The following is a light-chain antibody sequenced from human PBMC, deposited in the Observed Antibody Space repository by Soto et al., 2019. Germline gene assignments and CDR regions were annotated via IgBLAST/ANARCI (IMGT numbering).Light chain of an antibody. J-gene: IGKJ5*01. V-gene: IGKV3-20*01. CDR2: GAS. CDR1: QSVSSND. CDR3: QHYGRSPIT. Sequence: IVLTQSPGTLSLSPGESATLSCRASQSVSSNDLTWYQQKHGQPPRLLISGASSRATGIPDRFSGSGSATDFTLTISRLEPEDFALYYCQHYGRSPITFGQGTRLEIK.